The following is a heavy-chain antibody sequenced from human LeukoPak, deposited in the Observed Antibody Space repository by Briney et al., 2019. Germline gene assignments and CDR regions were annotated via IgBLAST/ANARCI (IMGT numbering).Heavy chain of an antibody. Sequence: SETLSLTCTVSGASISSGCYYWSWIRQHPGKGLEWIGYIYYIGSTYYNPSLQSRVTISVATSKNQFSLKLSSVTAGDTAVYYCAREPIYAHAFDIWGQGTVVTVSS. D-gene: IGHD2-2*01. CDR3: AREPIYAHAFDI. CDR1: GASISSGCYY. CDR2: IYYIGST. J-gene: IGHJ3*02. V-gene: IGHV4-31*03.